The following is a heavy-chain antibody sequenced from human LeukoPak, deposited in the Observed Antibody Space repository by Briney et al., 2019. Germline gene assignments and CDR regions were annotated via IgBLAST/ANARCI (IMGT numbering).Heavy chain of an antibody. J-gene: IGHJ4*02. V-gene: IGHV3-11*04. D-gene: IGHD2-15*01. Sequence: PGGSLRLSCAASGFRFSGHYMSWIRQAPGKGLEWVAYISSTVTTVYYADSVKGRITIARDNTKDSLYLQMSSLKAEDTAVYYCARGDCSAASCYYFDYWDQGTLVTVSS. CDR1: GFRFSGHY. CDR2: ISSTVTTV. CDR3: ARGDCSAASCYYFDY.